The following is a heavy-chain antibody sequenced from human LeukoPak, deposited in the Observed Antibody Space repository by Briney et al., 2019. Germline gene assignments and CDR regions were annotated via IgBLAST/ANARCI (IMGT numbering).Heavy chain of an antibody. D-gene: IGHD1-26*01. CDR3: AREKWVGATTVRAFDI. CDR1: GGSFSGYY. Sequence: PSETLSLTCAVYGGSFSGYYWSWIRQPPGKGLEWIGEINHSGSTNYNPSLKSRVTISVDTSKNQFSLKLSSVTAADTAVYYCAREKWVGATTVRAFDIWGQGTTVTVSS. V-gene: IGHV4-34*01. J-gene: IGHJ3*02. CDR2: INHSGST.